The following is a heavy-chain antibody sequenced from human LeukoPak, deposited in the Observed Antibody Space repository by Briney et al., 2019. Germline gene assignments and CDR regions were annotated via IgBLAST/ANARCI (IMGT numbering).Heavy chain of an antibody. D-gene: IGHD2-2*01. Sequence: SETLSLTCTVSGDSIGSYFWSWIRQSPGKGLEWIGHIYHSGSTNYNPSLKSRVTISVDTSKNQFSLKLTSVTSADTAVYYCARDGPAYTSRWYDYYYGLDVWGPGATVTVSS. J-gene: IGHJ6*02. CDR1: GDSIGSYF. CDR3: ARDGPAYTSRWYDYYYGLDV. CDR2: IYHSGST. V-gene: IGHV4-59*01.